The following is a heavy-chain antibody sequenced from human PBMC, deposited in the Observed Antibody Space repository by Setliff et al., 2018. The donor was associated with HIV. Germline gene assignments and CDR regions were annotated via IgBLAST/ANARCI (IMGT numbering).Heavy chain of an antibody. CDR3: ARDMRITMIVHYMDV. V-gene: IGHV3-66*02. J-gene: IGHJ6*03. Sequence: PGGSLRLSCAASGFTVSTYYMSWARQAPGKGLEWVSTIYSGGSTYYADSVKGRFTISRDNSKNTLYLQMNSLRAEDTAVYYCARDMRITMIVHYMDVWGKGTTVTVSS. CDR1: GFTVSTYY. CDR2: IYSGGST. D-gene: IGHD3-22*01.